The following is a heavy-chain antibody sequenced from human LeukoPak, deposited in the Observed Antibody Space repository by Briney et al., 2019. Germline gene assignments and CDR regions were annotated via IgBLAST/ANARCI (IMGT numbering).Heavy chain of an antibody. CDR2: ISGSGGST. V-gene: IGHV3-23*01. D-gene: IGHD3-22*01. Sequence: PGGSLRLSCAASGFTFSSYAMSWVRQPPGKGLEWVSAISGSGGSTYYEHSVKGRFTISRDNSKNTLYLQMNSLSAEDTAVYYCAKDNYYDSSGLFDYWGQGTLVTVSS. CDR1: GFTFSSYA. J-gene: IGHJ4*02. CDR3: AKDNYYDSSGLFDY.